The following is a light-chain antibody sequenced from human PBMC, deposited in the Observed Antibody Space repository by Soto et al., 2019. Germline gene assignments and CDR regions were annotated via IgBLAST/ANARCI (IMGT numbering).Light chain of an antibody. J-gene: IGKJ1*01. CDR1: QSVSSY. V-gene: IGKV3-15*01. Sequence: IVLTQSPATLSLSPGERATLSCRASQSVSSYLAWYQQKPGQAPRLLIYDASTRATGIPARFSGSGSGTEFTLTISSLQSEDFAVYYCQQYNNWPRTFGQGTKVDIK. CDR3: QQYNNWPRT. CDR2: DAS.